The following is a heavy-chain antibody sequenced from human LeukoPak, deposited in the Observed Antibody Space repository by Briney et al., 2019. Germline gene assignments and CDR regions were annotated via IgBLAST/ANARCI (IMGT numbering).Heavy chain of an antibody. Sequence: SETLSLTCTVSGGSISSYYWNWIRQPPGKGLEWIGRINTGGSTNYNPSLKSRVTISVDTSKNQLSLKLNSVTAADTAVYYCAREKFWYGIVVPGKRGEGHYFDYWGQGTLVTVSS. CDR3: AREKFWYGIVVPGKRGEGHYFDY. D-gene: IGHD2-2*01. V-gene: IGHV4-4*08. CDR2: INTGGST. J-gene: IGHJ4*02. CDR1: GGSISSYY.